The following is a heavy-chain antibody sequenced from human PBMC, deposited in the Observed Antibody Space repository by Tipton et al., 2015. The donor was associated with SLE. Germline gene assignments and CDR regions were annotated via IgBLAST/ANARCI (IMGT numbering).Heavy chain of an antibody. J-gene: IGHJ3*02. Sequence: GSLRLSCTVSGGSISSYYWSWIRQPPGKGLEWIGYIYYSGSTNYNPSLKSRVTISVDTSKNQFPLKLSSVTAADTAVYYCARGKRITLIAPAFDIWGQGTMVTVSS. CDR1: GGSISSYY. CDR3: ARGKRITLIAPAFDI. CDR2: IYYSGST. V-gene: IGHV4-59*12. D-gene: IGHD3-22*01.